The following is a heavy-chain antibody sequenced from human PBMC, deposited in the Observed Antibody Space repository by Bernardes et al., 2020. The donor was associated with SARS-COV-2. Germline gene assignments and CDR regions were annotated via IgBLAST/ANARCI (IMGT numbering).Heavy chain of an antibody. V-gene: IGHV5-51*01. CDR3: ARQEYVYGHFDS. Sequence: GESLKISCKDSGDTFTNYWIGWVRQMPGKGLECMGIISPGESYPRYSPSFQGQFTISIDKSTRTAYLQWSSLKASDTALYYCARQEYVYGHFDSWGQGTLVTVSS. CDR2: ISPGESYP. CDR1: GDTFTNYW. J-gene: IGHJ4*02. D-gene: IGHD3-10*02.